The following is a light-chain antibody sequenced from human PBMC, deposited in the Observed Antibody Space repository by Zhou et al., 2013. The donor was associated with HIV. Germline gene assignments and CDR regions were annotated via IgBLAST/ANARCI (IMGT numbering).Light chain of an antibody. J-gene: IGKJ5*01. CDR1: QSISTL. Sequence: DIQMTQSPSSLSASLGDRVTITCRASQSISTLLNWYQQKPGIAPKVMIYDGSSLQSGVPSRFSGSGSGTDFTFTIGSLQPEDFATYYCQHHNSLPFTFGQGTRLDIK. CDR2: DGS. CDR3: QHHNSLPFT. V-gene: IGKV1-33*01.